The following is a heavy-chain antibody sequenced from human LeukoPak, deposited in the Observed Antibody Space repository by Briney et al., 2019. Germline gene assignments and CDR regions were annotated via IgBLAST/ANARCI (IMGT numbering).Heavy chain of an antibody. J-gene: IGHJ4*02. CDR1: GGSFSDSRYY. D-gene: IGHD1-14*01. Sequence: SETLSLTCTVSGGSFSDSRYYWGWVRQPPGKGLEWIGSLYSSRNTFFNPSLRSRVTISVDTSKNRFSLKLSSVTAADTAVYYCASSSNRYSTPHYYFDFWGQGTLVTVSS. V-gene: IGHV4-39*01. CDR3: ASSSNRYSTPHYYFDF. CDR2: LYSSRNT.